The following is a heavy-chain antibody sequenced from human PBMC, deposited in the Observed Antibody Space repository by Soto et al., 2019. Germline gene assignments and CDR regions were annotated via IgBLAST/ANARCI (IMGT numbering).Heavy chain of an antibody. CDR1: GFTFSGSA. CDR2: IRSKANSYAT. Sequence: EVQLVESGGGLVQPGGSLKLSCAASGFTFSGSAMHWVRQASGKGLEWVGRIRSKANSYATAYAASVKGRFTISRDDLKNKAYLQMNSLKTEDTAVYYCTSPPTTTVNTRSDYWGRGTLVTVSS. V-gene: IGHV3-73*01. D-gene: IGHD4-17*01. CDR3: TSPPTTTVNTRSDY. J-gene: IGHJ4*02.